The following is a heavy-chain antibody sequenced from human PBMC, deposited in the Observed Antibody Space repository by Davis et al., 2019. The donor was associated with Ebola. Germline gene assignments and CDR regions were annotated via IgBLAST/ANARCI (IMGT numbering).Heavy chain of an antibody. J-gene: IGHJ6*02. CDR1: GFTFSSYW. CDR2: INSDGSST. Sequence: PGGSLRLSCAASGFTFSSYWMHWVRQAPGKGLVWVSRINSDGSSTSYADSVKGRFTISRDNAKNTLYLQMNSLRAEDTAVYYCARDSGDYRSLYYYGMDVWGQGTTVTVSS. D-gene: IGHD4-17*01. V-gene: IGHV3-74*01. CDR3: ARDSGDYRSLYYYGMDV.